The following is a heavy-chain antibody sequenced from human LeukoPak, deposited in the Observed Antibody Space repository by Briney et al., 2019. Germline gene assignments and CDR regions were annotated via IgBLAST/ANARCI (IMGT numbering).Heavy chain of an antibody. Sequence: SETLSLTCTVSGGSIRSYYWSLIRQPPGKALEWIGYIYYSGSTNYNPSLKSRVTISVDTSKNQFSLKLSSVTAAATAVYYCARGLGSGSFNWFDPWGQGTLVTVSS. D-gene: IGHD3-10*01. CDR1: GGSIRSYY. V-gene: IGHV4-59*01. J-gene: IGHJ5*02. CDR2: IYYSGST. CDR3: ARGLGSGSFNWFDP.